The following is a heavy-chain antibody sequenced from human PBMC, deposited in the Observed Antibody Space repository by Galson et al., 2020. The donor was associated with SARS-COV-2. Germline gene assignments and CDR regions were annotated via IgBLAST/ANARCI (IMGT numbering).Heavy chain of an antibody. CDR1: GGSISSYY. Sequence: ASETLSLTCTVSGGSISSYYWSWIRQPPGKGLEWIGYIYYSGSTNYNPSLKSRVTISVDTSKNQFSLKLSSVTAADTAVYYCARSAYYYDSSGSEEAFDIWGQGTMVTVSS. V-gene: IGHV4-59*01. D-gene: IGHD3-22*01. CDR3: ARSAYYYDSSGSEEAFDI. J-gene: IGHJ3*02. CDR2: IYYSGST.